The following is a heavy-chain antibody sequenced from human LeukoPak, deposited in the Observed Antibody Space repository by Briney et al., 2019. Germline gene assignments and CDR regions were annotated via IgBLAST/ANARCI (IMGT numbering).Heavy chain of an antibody. CDR3: ARDRVLGPESVLLWFGESFDY. J-gene: IGHJ4*02. D-gene: IGHD3-10*01. CDR1: GGSISSSRYY. V-gene: IGHV4-39*02. CDR2: IYYSGST. Sequence: PSETLSLTCTVSGGSISSSRYYWGWIRQPPGKGLEWIGSIYYSGSTYYNPSLKSRVTISVDTSKNQFSLQLNSVTPEDTAVYYCARDRVLGPESVLLWFGESFDYWGQGTLVTVSS.